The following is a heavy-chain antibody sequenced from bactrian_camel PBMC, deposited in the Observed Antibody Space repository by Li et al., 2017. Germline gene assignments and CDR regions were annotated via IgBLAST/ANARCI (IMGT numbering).Heavy chain of an antibody. CDR3: AADYFSYAPPCPSLAAMTGPTLTRLTGFGY. CDR2: IDSDGTT. J-gene: IGHJ6*01. CDR1: GLRGRKIS. Sequence: QLVESGGGSVQPGDSLRLSSAASGLRGRKISMAWFRQSPQKGREGVAAIDSDGTTSLADSVKGRFTISQDKAKNILNLQMINLKPEDAGVYYCAADYFSYAPPCPSLAAMTGPTLTRLTGFGYWGQGTQVTVS. D-gene: IGHD4*01. V-gene: IGHV3S53*01.